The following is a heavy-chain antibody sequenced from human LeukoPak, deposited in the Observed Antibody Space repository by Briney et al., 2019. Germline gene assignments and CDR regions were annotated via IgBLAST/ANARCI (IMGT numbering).Heavy chain of an antibody. V-gene: IGHV5-51*01. CDR3: AKSGGPTSFDLEY. Sequence: GESLKISCKGSGYSFTNFWIGWVRQMPGKGLEWMGVISPGDSGIRYSPSFQGQVTISVDKSISTAYLQWSSLKASDSAMYYCAKSGGPTSFDLEYWGQGTLVTVSS. D-gene: IGHD3-16*01. CDR1: GYSFTNFW. J-gene: IGHJ4*02. CDR2: ISPGDSGI.